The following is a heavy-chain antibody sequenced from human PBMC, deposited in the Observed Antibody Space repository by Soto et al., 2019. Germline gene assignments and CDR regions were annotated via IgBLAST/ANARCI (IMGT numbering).Heavy chain of an antibody. V-gene: IGHV4-34*01. CDR3: ARGGDD. Sequence: QVLLQQWGAGRLKPSETLSLTCAVYGGSFINYSCGWIRQSPGPGLEWIGGISHYGSANYNPSLQSRVTISVDTYMNQFSLKLYDGTAEDAAVYYCARGGDDWSQGTRGAVSS. CDR2: ISHYGSA. J-gene: IGHJ4*02. CDR1: GGSFINYS.